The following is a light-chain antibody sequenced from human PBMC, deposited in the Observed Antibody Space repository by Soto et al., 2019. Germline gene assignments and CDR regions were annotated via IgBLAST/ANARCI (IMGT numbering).Light chain of an antibody. CDR2: KAS. V-gene: IGKV1-5*03. J-gene: IGKJ1*01. Sequence: DIQMTQSPSTPSASVGDGVTITCRASQRISTWLAWYQQKPGKAPKLLIFKASTLETGVPSRFSGSGSGTDFTLTIRRLEPEDFAVFYCQQYGGGPWTFGQGTKVDIK. CDR1: QRISTW. CDR3: QQYGGGPWT.